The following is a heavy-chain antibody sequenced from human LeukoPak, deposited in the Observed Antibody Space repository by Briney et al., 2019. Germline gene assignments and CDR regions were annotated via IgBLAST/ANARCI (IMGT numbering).Heavy chain of an antibody. V-gene: IGHV4-59*01. D-gene: IGHD3-3*01. CDR1: GGSISSYY. CDR2: IYYSGST. Sequence: SETLSLTCTVSGGSISSYYWSWIRQPPGKGLEWIGYIYYSGSTNYNPSLKSRVTISVDTSKNQFSLKLSSVTAADTAVYYCARSVRFLNWFDPWGQGTLVTVSS. CDR3: ARSVRFLNWFDP. J-gene: IGHJ5*02.